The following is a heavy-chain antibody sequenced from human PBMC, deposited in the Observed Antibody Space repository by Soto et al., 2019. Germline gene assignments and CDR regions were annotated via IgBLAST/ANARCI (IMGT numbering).Heavy chain of an antibody. CDR1: GFSFSDYN. J-gene: IGHJ4*02. D-gene: IGHD1-20*01. V-gene: IGHV3-48*02. Sequence: PGGSLRLSCAASGFSFSDYNMNWVRQAPGKGLEWISYISTTNDIYYADSVRGRFAVSCDIAKNSLYLQMNSLRDDDTAVYFCVRDHNWAFDCWGQGILVTVSS. CDR2: ISTTNDI. CDR3: VRDHNWAFDC.